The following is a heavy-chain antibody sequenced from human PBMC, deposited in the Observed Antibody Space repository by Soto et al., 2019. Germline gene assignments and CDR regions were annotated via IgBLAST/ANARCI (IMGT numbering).Heavy chain of an antibody. V-gene: IGHV1-2*02. D-gene: IGHD1-1*01. J-gene: IGHJ6*02. CDR2: INPNSGGT. Sequence: ASVKVSRKASGYTFTGYYMHWVRQAPGQGLEWMGWINPNSGGTNYAQKFQGRVTMTRDTSISTAYMELSRLRSDDTAVYYCATTTNNIYYGMDVWGQGTTVTVSS. CDR1: GYTFTGYY. CDR3: ATTTNNIYYGMDV.